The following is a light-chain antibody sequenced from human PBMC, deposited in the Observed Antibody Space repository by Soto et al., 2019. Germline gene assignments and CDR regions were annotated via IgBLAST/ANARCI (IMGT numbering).Light chain of an antibody. CDR2: GAS. CDR1: QSVSSNS. Sequence: EIVLSQSPDTLSLSPGERATLSCRASQSVSSNSLAWYQQKPGQAPRLLIYGASRRATGVPDRFSSSGSGTDFTLTIRRLEPEDFAVYSCQQYGSSPLTFGGGTRVEIK. V-gene: IGKV3-20*01. CDR3: QQYGSSPLT. J-gene: IGKJ4*01.